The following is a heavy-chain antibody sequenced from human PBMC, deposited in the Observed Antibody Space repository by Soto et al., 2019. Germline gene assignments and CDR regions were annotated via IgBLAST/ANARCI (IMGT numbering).Heavy chain of an antibody. V-gene: IGHV4-39*01. CDR1: GGSIGSGTYY. Sequence: SETLSLTCTVSGGSIGSGTYYWGWIRQPPGKGLEWIGSIYYSGSTYYNSSLKSRVTISVDTSRNQFSLKLSSVTAADTAVYYCARRRLVAYFDYWGQGTLVTVSS. CDR2: IYYSGST. J-gene: IGHJ4*02. CDR3: ARRRLVAYFDY. D-gene: IGHD2-21*01.